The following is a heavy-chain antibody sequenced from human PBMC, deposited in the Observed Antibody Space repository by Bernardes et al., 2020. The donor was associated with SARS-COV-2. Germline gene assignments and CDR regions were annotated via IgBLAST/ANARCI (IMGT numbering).Heavy chain of an antibody. Sequence: GGSLRLSCAAYGFTFSNYWRHWVRQAPGKGMVWVSRISNDGSITSYADSVKGRFTISRDNAKNTLYLQMNSLRAEDTAVYYCARVSGWSPFDYWGQGTLVTVSS. D-gene: IGHD6-19*01. CDR2: ISNDGSIT. V-gene: IGHV3-74*01. CDR1: GFTFSNYW. CDR3: ARVSGWSPFDY. J-gene: IGHJ4*02.